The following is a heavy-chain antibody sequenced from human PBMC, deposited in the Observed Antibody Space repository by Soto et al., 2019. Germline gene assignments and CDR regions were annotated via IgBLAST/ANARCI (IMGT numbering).Heavy chain of an antibody. CDR2: ISSSSSTI. V-gene: IGHV3-48*01. CDR1: GATFSTFE. Sequence: ESLRLSCAASGATFSTFEINLVRPPQRKGLEWVSYISSSSSTIYYADSVKGRFTISRDNAKNALYLQMNSLRAEDRGVSYCGRDYSRYGPFGYWGQRTLVTGSS. J-gene: IGHJ4*03. CDR3: GRDYSRYGPFGY. D-gene: IGHD5-18*01.